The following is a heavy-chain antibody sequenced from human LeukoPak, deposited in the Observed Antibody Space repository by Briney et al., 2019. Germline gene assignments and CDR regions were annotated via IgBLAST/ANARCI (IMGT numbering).Heavy chain of an antibody. CDR1: GYSFTSYW. CDR3: ARHRSPEAAAFDY. J-gene: IGHJ4*02. CDR2: IYPGDSDT. V-gene: IGHV5-51*01. Sequence: GESLKISCKGSGYSFTSYWIGWVRQMPGKGLEWMGIIYPGDSDTRYSPSFQGQVTISADKSISTAYLQWSSLKASGTAMYYCARHRSPEAAAFDYWGQGTLVTVSS. D-gene: IGHD6-13*01.